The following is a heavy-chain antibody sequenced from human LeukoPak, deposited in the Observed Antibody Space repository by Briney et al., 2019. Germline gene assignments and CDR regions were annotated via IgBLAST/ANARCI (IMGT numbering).Heavy chain of an antibody. CDR1: GYTFTSYD. D-gene: IGHD6-6*01. J-gene: IGHJ6*03. CDR2: MNPNSGNT. CDR3: AADLYSSSSSYYYYMDV. Sequence: ASVKVSCKASGYTFTSYDINWVRQATGQGLEWMGWMNPNSGNTGYAQKFQGRVTMTRNTSISTAYMELSSLGSEDTAVYYCAADLYSSSSSYYYYMDVWGKGTTVTVSS. V-gene: IGHV1-8*01.